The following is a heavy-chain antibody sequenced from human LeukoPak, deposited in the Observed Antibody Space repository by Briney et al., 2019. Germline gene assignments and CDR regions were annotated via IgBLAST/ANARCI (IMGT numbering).Heavy chain of an antibody. Sequence: SETLSLTCTVSGGSISSDTCYWSWIRQPAGKGLEWIGRMYNSGSTNYNPSLKSRVSISVDTSNNQFSLRLSSVTASDTAVYYCVRERTMVGGADIWGQGTKVTVSS. J-gene: IGHJ3*02. V-gene: IGHV4-61*02. CDR1: GGSISSDTCY. CDR2: MYNSGST. D-gene: IGHD2-21*01. CDR3: VRERTMVGGADI.